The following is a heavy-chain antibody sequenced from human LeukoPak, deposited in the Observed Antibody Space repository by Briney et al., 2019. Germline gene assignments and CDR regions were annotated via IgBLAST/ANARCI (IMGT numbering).Heavy chain of an antibody. CDR3: ARFSIFGVVTYSFDY. CDR1: GGSFSGYY. J-gene: IGHJ4*02. V-gene: IGHV4-34*01. Sequence: KASETLSLTCAVYGGSFSGYYWSWIRQPPGKGLEWIGEINHSGSTNYNPSLKSRVTISVDTSKNQFSLKLSSVTAADTAVYYCARFSIFGVVTYSFDYWSQGTLVTISS. D-gene: IGHD3-3*01. CDR2: INHSGST.